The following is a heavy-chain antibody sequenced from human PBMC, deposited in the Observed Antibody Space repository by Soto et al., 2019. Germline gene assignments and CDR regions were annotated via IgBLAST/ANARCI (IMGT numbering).Heavy chain of an antibody. CDR1: GYTFTGYY. CDR3: ARADPYYDFWSGYYTPQGYFDY. CDR2: INPNSGGT. Sequence: ASVKVSCKASGYTFTGYYTHWVRQAPGRGLEWMGWINPNSGGTNYAQKFQGRVTMTRDTSISTAYMELSRLRSDDTAVYYCARADPYYDFWSGYYTPQGYFDYWGQGTLVTVSS. J-gene: IGHJ4*02. V-gene: IGHV1-2*02. D-gene: IGHD3-3*01.